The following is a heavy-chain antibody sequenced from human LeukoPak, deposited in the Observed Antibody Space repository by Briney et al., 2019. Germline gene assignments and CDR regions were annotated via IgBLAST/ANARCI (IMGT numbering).Heavy chain of an antibody. J-gene: IGHJ3*02. CDR3: ARSTGTIFGVVPGAFDI. V-gene: IGHV1-18*01. Sequence: ASVKVSCKASGYTFTSYGISWVRQAPGQGLEWMGWISAYNGNTNYAQKLQGRVTMTTDTSTSTAYMELRSLRTDDTAVYYCARSTGTIFGVVPGAFDIWGQGTMVTVSS. D-gene: IGHD3-3*01. CDR1: GYTFTSYG. CDR2: ISAYNGNT.